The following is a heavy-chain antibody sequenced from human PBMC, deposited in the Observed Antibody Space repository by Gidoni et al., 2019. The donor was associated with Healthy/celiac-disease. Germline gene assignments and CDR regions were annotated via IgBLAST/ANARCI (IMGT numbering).Heavy chain of an antibody. CDR1: GFPFGSYA. V-gene: IGHV3-23*01. D-gene: IGHD3-10*01. J-gene: IGHJ4*02. CDR2: ISGSGGST. CDR3: ARFPGLYYYGSGADY. Sequence: EVQLLESGGGLVQPGGSLRLSCAASGFPFGSYAMSWVRQAPGKGLEWVSAISGSGGSTYYADSVKGRFTISRDNSKNTLYLQMNSLRAEDTAVYYCARFPGLYYYGSGADYWGQGTLVTVSS.